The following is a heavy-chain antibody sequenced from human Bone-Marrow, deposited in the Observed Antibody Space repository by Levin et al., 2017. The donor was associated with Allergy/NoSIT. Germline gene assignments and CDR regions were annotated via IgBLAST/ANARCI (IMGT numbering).Heavy chain of an antibody. Sequence: SGPTLVKPTQTLTLTCTFSGFSLSTSGVGVAWIRQPPGKALEWLTFIYWDDHKRYSPSLKSRLAITEDTSKNQVVLTMTNMDPVDTATYFCAHSRWQRGFEHWGQGTLVTVSS. D-gene: IGHD2-15*01. V-gene: IGHV2-5*02. CDR3: AHSRWQRGFEH. CDR2: IYWDDHK. J-gene: IGHJ4*02. CDR1: GFSLSTSGVG.